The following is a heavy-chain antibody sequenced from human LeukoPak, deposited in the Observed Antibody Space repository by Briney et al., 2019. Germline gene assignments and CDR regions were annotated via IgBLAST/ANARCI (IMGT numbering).Heavy chain of an antibody. CDR1: GFTFSSYG. J-gene: IGHJ4*02. Sequence: GGTLRLSCAASGFTFSSYGMSWVRQAPGKGLEWVSSITSSSSYTFYADSVKGRFTISRDNAKNSLYLHMNSLRAEDMALYYCAKDMSYGGYSGYDYWGQGTLVTVSS. CDR2: ITSSSSYT. V-gene: IGHV3-21*04. CDR3: AKDMSYGGYSGYDY. D-gene: IGHD5-12*01.